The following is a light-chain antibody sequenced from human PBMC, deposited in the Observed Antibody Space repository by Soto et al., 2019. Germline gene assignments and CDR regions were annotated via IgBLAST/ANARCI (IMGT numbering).Light chain of an antibody. V-gene: IGKV1-5*01. J-gene: IGKJ1*01. CDR2: DAS. Sequence: DIQMTQSPSTLSASVVDRVTITCRASQSISSWLAWYQQKPGEAPKLLIYDASSLESGVSSRFSGSGSATEFTLTISSLQPDDFATYYCQQYMSYSFGQGTKVDI. CDR3: QQYMSYS. CDR1: QSISSW.